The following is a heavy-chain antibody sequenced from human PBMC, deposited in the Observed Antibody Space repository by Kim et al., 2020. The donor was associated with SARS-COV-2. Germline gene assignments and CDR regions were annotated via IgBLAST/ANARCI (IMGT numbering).Heavy chain of an antibody. CDR3: ARVPGWIAAAGYFDY. J-gene: IGHJ4*02. CDR1: GYTFTSYG. Sequence: ASVKVSCKASGYTFTSYGISWVRQAPGQGLEWMGWISAYNGNTNYAQKLQDRVTMTTDTSTSTAYMELRSLRSDDTAVYYCARVPGWIAAAGYFDYWGQGNLVTGSS. CDR2: ISAYNGNT. D-gene: IGHD6-13*01. V-gene: IGHV1-18*01.